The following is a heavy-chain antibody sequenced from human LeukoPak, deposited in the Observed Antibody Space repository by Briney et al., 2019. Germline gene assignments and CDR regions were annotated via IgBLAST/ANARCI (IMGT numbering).Heavy chain of an antibody. CDR3: ARDNDHGTFQAEDY. D-gene: IGHD1-1*01. CDR1: GYSFSNFG. J-gene: IGHJ4*02. V-gene: IGHV1-18*01. CDR2: IIAVTGIT. Sequence: ASVKVSCKASGYSFSNFGISWVRQAPGQGLELVAWIIAVTGITNYAQKFQGRVTVTTDTSTSTAYMELRGLRSDDTAVYYCARDNDHGTFQAEDYWGPGTLVTVSS.